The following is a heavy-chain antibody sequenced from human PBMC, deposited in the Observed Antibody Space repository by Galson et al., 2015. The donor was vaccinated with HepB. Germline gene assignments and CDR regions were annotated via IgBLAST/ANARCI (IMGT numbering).Heavy chain of an antibody. CDR2: ISYDGRDK. D-gene: IGHD6-13*01. V-gene: IGHV3-30*18. CDR1: GFSFSYHG. CDR3: TKVAPRSSSWYYFDH. J-gene: IGHJ4*02. Sequence: LRLSCAASGFSFSYHGFHWVRQAPGKGLECVAVISYDGRDKYYPDSVKGRFTVSRDNSKSTVFLDMVSLTTEDTAVYYCTKVAPRSSSWYYFDHWGPGARVIVSS.